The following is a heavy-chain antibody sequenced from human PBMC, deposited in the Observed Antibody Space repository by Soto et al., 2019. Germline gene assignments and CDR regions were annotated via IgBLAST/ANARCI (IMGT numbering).Heavy chain of an antibody. V-gene: IGHV1-8*01. CDR1: GYTFTSYD. D-gene: IGHD6-19*01. Sequence: ASVKVSCKASGYTFTSYDINWVRQATGQGLEWMGWMNPNSGNTGYVQKFQGRVTMTRNTSISTAYMELSSLRSEDTAVYYCARARRYSSGSDGVFDIWGQGTMVTVSS. CDR3: ARARRYSSGSDGVFDI. J-gene: IGHJ3*02. CDR2: MNPNSGNT.